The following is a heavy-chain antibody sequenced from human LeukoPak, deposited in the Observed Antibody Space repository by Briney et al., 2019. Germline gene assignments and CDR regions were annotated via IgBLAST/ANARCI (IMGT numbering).Heavy chain of an antibody. CDR3: ARDRAYTTFDY. CDR1: GFTFSSYA. CDR2: IKEDGSVK. J-gene: IGHJ4*02. Sequence: GGSLRLSCAAFGFTFSSYAMSWVRQAPGKGLEWVADIKEDGSVKNYVEYVKGRFTISRDNAKNSLHLQMSSLRVEDTAVYYCARDRAYTTFDYWGQGTLVSVSS. D-gene: IGHD1-26*01. V-gene: IGHV3-7*01.